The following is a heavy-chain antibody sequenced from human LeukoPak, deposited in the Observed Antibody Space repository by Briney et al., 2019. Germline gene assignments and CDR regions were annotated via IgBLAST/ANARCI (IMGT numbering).Heavy chain of an antibody. D-gene: IGHD4/OR15-4a*01. J-gene: IGHJ3*02. Sequence: SETLSLTCTVSGYSISSGYYWGWIRQPPGKGLEWIGSIYHSGSTYYNPSLKSRVTISVDTSKNQFSLKLSSVTAADTAVYYCARSVMVPDAFDIWGQGTMVTVSS. CDR1: GYSISSGYY. CDR2: IYHSGST. CDR3: ARSVMVPDAFDI. V-gene: IGHV4-38-2*02.